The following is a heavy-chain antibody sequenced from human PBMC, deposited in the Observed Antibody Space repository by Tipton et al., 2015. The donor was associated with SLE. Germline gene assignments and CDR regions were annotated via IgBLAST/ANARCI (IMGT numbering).Heavy chain of an antibody. CDR1: GFTFSSYG. D-gene: IGHD7-27*01. V-gene: IGHV3-23*01. J-gene: IGHJ4*02. Sequence: SLRLSCAASGFTFSSYGMSWVRQAPGKGLEWVSGISGGGGATDYADSVKGRFTISIDNSKKTLYLQMSSLRAEDTAVYYCASALAFYALGIWGQGTLVTVSS. CDR2: ISGGGGAT. CDR3: ASALAFYALGI.